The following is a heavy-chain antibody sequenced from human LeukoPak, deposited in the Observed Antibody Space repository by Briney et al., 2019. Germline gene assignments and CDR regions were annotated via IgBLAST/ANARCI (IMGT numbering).Heavy chain of an antibody. CDR3: AAVTTTVVMSLRISYYFDY. V-gene: IGHV1-24*01. CDR1: GYTLTESS. D-gene: IGHD4-23*01. J-gene: IGHJ4*02. CDR2: FDPEDGET. Sequence: ASVKVSCKVSGYTLTESSMHWVRQAPGKGLEWMGGFDPEDGETIYAQKFQGRVTMTEDTSTDTAYMELSSLRSEDTAVYYCAAVTTTVVMSLRISYYFDYWGQGTLVTVSS.